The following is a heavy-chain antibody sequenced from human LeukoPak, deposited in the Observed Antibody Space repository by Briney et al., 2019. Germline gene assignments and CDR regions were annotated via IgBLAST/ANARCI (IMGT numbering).Heavy chain of an antibody. J-gene: IGHJ4*02. CDR3: ARDSDGY. Sequence: GGSLRLSCAASGFTFSVYGMHWVRQAPGKGLEWVAFIWYDGSRKYYVDSVKGRFTISRDNSKNTLYLQMSSLRAEDTAKYYCARDSDGYWGQGTLVTVSS. CDR2: IWYDGSRK. CDR1: GFTFSVYG. D-gene: IGHD3-10*01. V-gene: IGHV3-33*01.